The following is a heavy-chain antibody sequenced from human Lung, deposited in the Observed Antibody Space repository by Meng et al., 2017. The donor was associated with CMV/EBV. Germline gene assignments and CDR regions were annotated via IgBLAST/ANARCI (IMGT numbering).Heavy chain of an antibody. V-gene: IGHV3-9*01. CDR2: ISWNSDNK. Sequence: GGSLRLSCTASGFRFDDYAMHWVRQPPGKGLEWVSGISWNSDNKGYADSVKGRFTISRDNARNSLYLQMNSLRTEDTAFYFCAKDDDYHDSSGYYYNWGQGTLVTVSS. CDR3: AKDDDYHDSSGYYYN. J-gene: IGHJ4*02. D-gene: IGHD3-22*01. CDR1: GFRFDDYA.